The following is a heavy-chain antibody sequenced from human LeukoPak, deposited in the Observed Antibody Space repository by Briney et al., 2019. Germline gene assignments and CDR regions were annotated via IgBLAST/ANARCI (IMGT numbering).Heavy chain of an antibody. CDR1: GFTFSSYS. V-gene: IGHV3-15*01. CDR2: IKSKADGGTI. Sequence: GGSLRLSCAASGFTFSSYSMSWVRQAPGKGLEWVGRIKSKADGGTIDYAAPMKGRFSISRDDSKSMLYVQLNSLKTEDTAVYYCTIYYDFWSGYYIPPDHWGQGTLVTVSS. CDR3: TIYYDFWSGYYIPPDH. D-gene: IGHD3-3*01. J-gene: IGHJ4*02.